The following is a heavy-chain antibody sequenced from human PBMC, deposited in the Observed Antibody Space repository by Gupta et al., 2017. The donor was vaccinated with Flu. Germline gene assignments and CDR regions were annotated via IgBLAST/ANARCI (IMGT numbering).Heavy chain of an antibody. D-gene: IGHD2-2*01. CDR2: ISSSSSTI. Sequence: EVQLVESGGGLVQPGGSLRLSCAASGFTFSSYSMNWVRQAPGKGLEWVSYISSSSSTIYYADSVKGRFTISRDNAKNSLYLQMNSLRDEDTAVYYCARSHCSSTSCYRSFDYWGQGTLVTVSS. CDR1: GFTFSSYS. CDR3: ARSHCSSTSCYRSFDY. J-gene: IGHJ4*02. V-gene: IGHV3-48*02.